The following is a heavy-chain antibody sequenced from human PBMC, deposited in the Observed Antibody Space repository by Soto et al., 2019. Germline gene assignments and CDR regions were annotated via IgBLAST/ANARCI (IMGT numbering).Heavy chain of an antibody. V-gene: IGHV1-69*02. CDR1: GGTFSSYT. CDR3: ARSLHHHLITMVRGESLPFDP. D-gene: IGHD3-10*01. CDR2: IIPILGIA. J-gene: IGHJ5*02. Sequence: SVKVSCKASGGTFSSYTISWVRQAPGQGLEWMGRIIPILGIANYAQKFQGRVTITADKSTSTAYMELSSLRSEDTAVYYCARSLHHHLITMVRGESLPFDPWGQGTLVTVSS.